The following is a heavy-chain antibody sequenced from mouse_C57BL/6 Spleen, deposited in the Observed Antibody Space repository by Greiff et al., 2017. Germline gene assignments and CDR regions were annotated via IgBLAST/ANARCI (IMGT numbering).Heavy chain of an antibody. CDR1: GFTFSSYG. J-gene: IGHJ3*01. CDR2: ISSGGSYT. Sequence: EVQVVESGGDLVKPGGSLKLSCAASGFTFSSYGMSWVRQTPDKRLEWVATISSGGSYTYYPDSVKGRFTISRDNAKNTLYLQMSSLKSEDTAVYSCARHEDYGNYEVWFAYWGQGTLVTVSA. V-gene: IGHV5-6*01. CDR3: ARHEDYGNYEVWFAY. D-gene: IGHD2-1*01.